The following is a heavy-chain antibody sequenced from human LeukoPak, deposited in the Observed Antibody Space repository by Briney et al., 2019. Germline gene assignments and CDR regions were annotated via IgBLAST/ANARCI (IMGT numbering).Heavy chain of an antibody. Sequence: ASVKVSCKASGYTFTSYYIHWVRQAPGQGLEWMGIIIPSGGDTSHAQKFQGRVTMTRDTSTSTVYMELSSLRSEDTAVYYCARAGSSGWYAKDYWGQGTLVTVSS. J-gene: IGHJ4*02. CDR1: GYTFTSYY. D-gene: IGHD6-19*01. CDR3: ARAGSSGWYAKDY. CDR2: IIPSGGDT. V-gene: IGHV1-46*01.